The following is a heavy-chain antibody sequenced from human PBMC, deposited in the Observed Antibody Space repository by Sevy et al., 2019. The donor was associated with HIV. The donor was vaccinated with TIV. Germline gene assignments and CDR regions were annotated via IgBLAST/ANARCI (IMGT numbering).Heavy chain of an antibody. CDR1: EFTFSSHA. CDR2: ISGNGENT. J-gene: IGHJ3*02. CDR3: ARDGRGISAFDI. D-gene: IGHD3-3*02. V-gene: IGHV3-23*01. Sequence: GWSLRLSCAAYEFTFSSHAVSWVRQAPGKGLEWVSAISGNGENTHYADSVRGRFTISRDNFKNTLYLQMNSLRAEDTALYYCARDGRGISAFDIWGQGTMVTVSS.